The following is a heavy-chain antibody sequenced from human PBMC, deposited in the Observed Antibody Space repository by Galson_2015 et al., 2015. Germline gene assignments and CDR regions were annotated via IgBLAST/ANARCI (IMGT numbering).Heavy chain of an antibody. CDR2: ISRSSSTI. V-gene: IGHV3-48*02. CDR3: ARDGYSYGYVVAPDY. J-gene: IGHJ4*02. D-gene: IGHD5-18*01. Sequence: SLRISCAASGFTFSSYSMNWVRQAPGKGLEWVSYISRSSSTIYNVDSVKGRFTISRDNAKNSLYLQMNSLRDEDTAVYYCARDGYSYGYVVAPDYWGQGTLVTVSS. CDR1: GFTFSSYS.